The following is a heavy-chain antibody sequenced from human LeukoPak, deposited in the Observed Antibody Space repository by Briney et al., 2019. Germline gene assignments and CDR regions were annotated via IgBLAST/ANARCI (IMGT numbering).Heavy chain of an antibody. D-gene: IGHD7-27*01. CDR2: IYPGDSDI. Sequence: GESLKISCKGSGYRFTIYWIGWVRQMPGRGLEWIGIIYPGDSDIRYSPSFQGQVDISADKSISTAYLQWSSLKASDTAMYYCVRRTTGEYYFDYWGQRTLVTVSS. J-gene: IGHJ4*02. CDR1: GYRFTIYW. CDR3: VRRTTGEYYFDY. V-gene: IGHV5-51*01.